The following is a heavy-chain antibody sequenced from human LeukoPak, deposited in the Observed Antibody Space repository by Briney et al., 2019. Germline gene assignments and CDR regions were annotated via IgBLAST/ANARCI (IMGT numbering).Heavy chain of an antibody. CDR2: IGTAGDT. CDR1: GFTFSDYD. J-gene: IGHJ4*02. CDR3: ARVAKERGAGVYYFDY. Sequence: GGSLRLSCAASGFTFSDYDMHWVRQATGKGLEWVSAIGTAGDTYYTGSVKCGCTISREKTKNTLYVKMNSLRAGETAVYYCARVAKERGAGVYYFDYWGQGTLVTVSS. V-gene: IGHV3-13*01. D-gene: IGHD1-1*01.